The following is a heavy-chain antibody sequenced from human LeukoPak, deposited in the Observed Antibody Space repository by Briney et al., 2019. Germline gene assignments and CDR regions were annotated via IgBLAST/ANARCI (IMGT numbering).Heavy chain of an antibody. CDR3: ARGGDDSSGYYVFDY. CDR1: GFTFSSYG. CDR2: ISYDGSNK. Sequence: GGSLRLSCAASGFTFSSYGMHWVRQAPGKGLEWVAVISYDGSNKYYADSVKGRFTISRDNSKNTLYLQMNSLRAEDTAVYYCARGGDDSSGYYVFDYWGQGTLVTVSS. J-gene: IGHJ4*02. V-gene: IGHV3-30*03. D-gene: IGHD3-22*01.